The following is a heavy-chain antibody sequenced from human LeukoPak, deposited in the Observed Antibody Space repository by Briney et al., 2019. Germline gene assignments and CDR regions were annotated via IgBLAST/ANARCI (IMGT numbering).Heavy chain of an antibody. CDR1: GFSFTNYG. V-gene: IGHV3-30*18. D-gene: IGHD6-6*01. J-gene: IGHJ5*02. CDR2: ISYDGSNA. CDR3: AKDSSSSINWFDP. Sequence: GGSLRLSCAASGFSFTNYGMHWVRQAPGKGLEWVAVISYDGSNAYYADSVKGRFTISRDTSKNTLYLQMNSLRAEDTAVYYCAKDSSSSINWFDPWGQGTLVTVSS.